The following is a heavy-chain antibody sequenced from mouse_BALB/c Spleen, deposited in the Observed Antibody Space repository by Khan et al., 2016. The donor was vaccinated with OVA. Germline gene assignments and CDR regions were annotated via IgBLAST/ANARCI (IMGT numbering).Heavy chain of an antibody. J-gene: IGHJ4*01. Sequence: EVQLVESGPGLVKPSQSLSLTCTVNGYSITSNYAWNCIRQFPGNKLEWMGYISSSGSTNSNPFLTSRLFITRDSSNTQFFLLLHSVTTEHSATYYCARGNYYGYALDYWGQGTSVTVSS. CDR3: ARGNYYGYALDY. CDR2: ISSSGST. D-gene: IGHD1-1*01. V-gene: IGHV3-2*02. CDR1: GYSITSNYA.